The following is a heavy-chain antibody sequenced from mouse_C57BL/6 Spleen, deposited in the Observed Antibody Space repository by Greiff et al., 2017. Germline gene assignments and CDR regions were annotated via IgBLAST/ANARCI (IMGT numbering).Heavy chain of an antibody. CDR3: ATNWDVGMDY. D-gene: IGHD4-1*01. J-gene: IGHJ4*01. CDR2: IYPRSGNT. V-gene: IGHV1-81*01. Sequence: VQRVESGAELARPGASVKLSCKASGYTFTSYGISWVKQRTGQGLEWIGEIYPRSGNTYYNEKFKGKATLTADKSSSTAYMELRSLTSEDSAVYFCATNWDVGMDYWGQGTSVTVSS. CDR1: GYTFTSYG.